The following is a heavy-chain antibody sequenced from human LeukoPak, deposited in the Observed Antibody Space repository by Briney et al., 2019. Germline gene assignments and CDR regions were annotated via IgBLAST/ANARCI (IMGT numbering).Heavy chain of an antibody. Sequence: PGGSLRLSCAASGFTFSNYWMHWVRQAPGKGLVWVSRIDTDGSSTDGSSTSYADSVKGRFTISRDNAKNTLYLQMNSLRAEDTAVYYCAKDWGEYFDYVWGSFTSFDSWGQGTLVTVSS. V-gene: IGHV3-74*01. D-gene: IGHD3-16*01. CDR3: AKDWGEYFDYVWGSFTSFDS. CDR1: GFTFSNYW. J-gene: IGHJ4*02. CDR2: IDTDGSSTDGSST.